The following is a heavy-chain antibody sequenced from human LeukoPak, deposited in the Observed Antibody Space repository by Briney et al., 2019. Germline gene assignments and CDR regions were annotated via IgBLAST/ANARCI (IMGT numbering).Heavy chain of an antibody. D-gene: IGHD2-21*02. CDR2: IYYSGST. J-gene: IGHJ1*01. CDR1: GGSISSGGYY. V-gene: IGHV4-31*03. CDR3: ARSSYCGGDCYSIYFQH. Sequence: SETLSLTCTVSGGSISSGGYYWSWIRQHPGKGLEWIGYIYYSGSTYYNPSLKSRVTISVDRSKNQFSLKLSSVTAADTAVYYCARSSYCGGDCYSIYFQHWGQGTLVTVSS.